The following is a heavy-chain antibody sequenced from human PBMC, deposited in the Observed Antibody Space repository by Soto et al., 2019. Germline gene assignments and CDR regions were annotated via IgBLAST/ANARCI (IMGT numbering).Heavy chain of an antibody. D-gene: IGHD6-13*01. Sequence: EVRLLESGGGLVEPGGSLRLSCAASGFAFSSYAMTWVRQAPGKGLEWVSAFSATDGSSNYAASVRGRFTITRDNSDNTLYLQMTSLRAEDTAVYYCARCSIAAAGTGAFDIWGQGTMVTVSS. CDR1: GFAFSSYA. V-gene: IGHV3-23*01. CDR2: FSATDGSS. J-gene: IGHJ3*02. CDR3: ARCSIAAAGTGAFDI.